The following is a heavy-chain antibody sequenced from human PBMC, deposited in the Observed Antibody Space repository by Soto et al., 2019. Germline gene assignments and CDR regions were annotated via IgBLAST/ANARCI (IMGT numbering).Heavy chain of an antibody. Sequence: WASVKVSCKASGYTFTSYDINWVRQATGQGLEWMGWMNPNSGNTGYAQKFQGRVTMTRNTSISTAYMELSSLRSEDTAVYYCAAGGAPNQGDAFDIWGQGTMVTVSS. D-gene: IGHD1-26*01. V-gene: IGHV1-8*01. CDR1: GYTFTSYD. CDR2: MNPNSGNT. J-gene: IGHJ3*02. CDR3: AAGGAPNQGDAFDI.